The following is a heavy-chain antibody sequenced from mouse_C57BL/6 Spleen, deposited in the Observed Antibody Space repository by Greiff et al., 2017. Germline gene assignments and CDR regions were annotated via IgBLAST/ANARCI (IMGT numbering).Heavy chain of an antibody. J-gene: IGHJ1*03. CDR1: GYAFRSSW. V-gene: IGHV1-82*01. CDR2: IYPGDGDT. CDR3: ARYDGYYDWYFDV. D-gene: IGHD2-3*01. Sequence: VQLQQSGPELVKPGASVKLSCKASGYAFRSSWMNWVKQRPGKGLEWIGRIYPGDGDTNYNGKFKGKATLTADKSSSTAYMQLSSLTSEDSAVYFCARYDGYYDWYFDVWGTGTTVTVSS.